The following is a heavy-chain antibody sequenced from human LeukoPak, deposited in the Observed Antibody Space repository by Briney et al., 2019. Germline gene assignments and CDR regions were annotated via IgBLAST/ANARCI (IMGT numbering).Heavy chain of an antibody. CDR3: ARGENSGGLLVDY. CDR1: GGSISSGGYY. D-gene: IGHD1-26*01. Sequence: PSQTLSLTCTVSGGSISSGGYYWSWIRQHPGKGLEWIGYIYYSGSTYYNPSLKSRVTISVDTSKNQFSLKLSSVTAADTAVYYCARGENSGGLLVDYWGQGTLVTVSS. J-gene: IGHJ4*02. V-gene: IGHV4-31*03. CDR2: IYYSGST.